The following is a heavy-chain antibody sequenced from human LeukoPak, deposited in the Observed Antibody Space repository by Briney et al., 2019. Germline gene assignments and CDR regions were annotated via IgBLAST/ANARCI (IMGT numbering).Heavy chain of an antibody. D-gene: IGHD3-16*01. CDR2: ISYDGSNK. J-gene: IGHJ3*01. V-gene: IGHV3-30*18. Sequence: PGGSLRLSCAASGFTFSSYGMHWVRQAPGKGLEWVAVISYDGSNKYYADSVEGRFTISRDNSKNTLYLQMNSLRAEDTAVYYCAKDLSYLADAFDVWGQGTMVTVSS. CDR3: AKDLSYLADAFDV. CDR1: GFTFSSYG.